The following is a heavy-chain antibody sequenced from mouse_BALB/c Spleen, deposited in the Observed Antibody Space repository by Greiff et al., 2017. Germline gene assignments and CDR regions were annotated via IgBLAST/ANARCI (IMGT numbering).Heavy chain of an antibody. CDR3: ARKGYYLGGAMDY. CDR2: IWAGGST. Sequence: VQLVESGPGLVAPSQSLSITCTVSGFSLTSYGVHWVRQPPGKGLEWLGVIWAGGSTNYNSALMSRLSISKDNSKSQVFLKMNSLQTDDTAMYYCARKGYYLGGAMDYWGQGTSVTVSS. J-gene: IGHJ4*01. V-gene: IGHV2-9*02. D-gene: IGHD2-3*01. CDR1: GFSLTSYG.